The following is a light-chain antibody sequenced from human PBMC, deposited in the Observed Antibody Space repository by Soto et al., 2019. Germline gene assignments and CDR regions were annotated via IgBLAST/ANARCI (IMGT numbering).Light chain of an antibody. Sequence: DILVTKSSSTLSSLPRDRVTLFRRVSQAVNTRLAWYQHKPGQAPRLLIYLTSNRAAGIPARFSGSGSETDFTLTISDVEPEDFAVYYCHQRQRWPRTFGQGTKVDIK. J-gene: IGKJ1*01. CDR1: QAVNTR. V-gene: IGKV3-11*01. CDR3: HQRQRWPRT. CDR2: LTS.